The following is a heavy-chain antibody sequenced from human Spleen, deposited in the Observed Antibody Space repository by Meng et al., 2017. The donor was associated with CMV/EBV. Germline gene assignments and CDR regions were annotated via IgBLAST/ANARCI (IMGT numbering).Heavy chain of an antibody. D-gene: IGHD2-15*01. J-gene: IGHJ4*02. CDR3: ARVTEYGGNCLDS. Sequence: SGDSISRGDYHWSWIRQPPGKGLEWIGNIYHSGPTNYSPSLKSRLTISIDTSKNQFSLRLTFVTAADTAIYYCARVTEYGGNCLDSWGQGTLVTVSS. V-gene: IGHV4-30-4*08. CDR1: GDSISRGDYH. CDR2: IYHSGPT.